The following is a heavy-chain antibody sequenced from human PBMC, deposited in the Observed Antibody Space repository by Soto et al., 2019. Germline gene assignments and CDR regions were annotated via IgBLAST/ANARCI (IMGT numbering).Heavy chain of an antibody. CDR1: SGSISSSTW. CDR2: THHIGNT. J-gene: IGHJ4*02. CDR3: VRSVILSGGSYKGLIRLHYFDT. V-gene: IGHV4-4*02. D-gene: IGHD3-3*01. Sequence: SETLSLTCAVSSGSISSSTWWTWVRQPPGKGLEWIGETHHIGNTNYNPSLESRVTISLDKSKNQFSLNMDSVTAADTAIYYCVRSVILSGGSYKGLIRLHYFDTWGPGTLVTVSS.